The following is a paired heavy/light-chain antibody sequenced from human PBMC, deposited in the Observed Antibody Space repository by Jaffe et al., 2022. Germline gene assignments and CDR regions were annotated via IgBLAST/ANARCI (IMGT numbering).Light chain of an antibody. CDR1: SSNIGSKT. V-gene: IGLV1-44*01. Sequence: QSVLTQPPSASGTPGQRVTISCSGSSSNIGSKTVNWYQQLPGTAPKLLIYSNNQRPSGVPDRFSGSKSGTSASLAISGLQSEDEADYYCAAWDDSLNGRVFGGGTKLTVL. CDR3: AAWDDSLNGRV. J-gene: IGLJ3*02. CDR2: SNN.
Heavy chain of an antibody. J-gene: IGHJ4*02. CDR3: AKDRSLTPYSNYGFDY. D-gene: IGHD4-4*01. CDR1: GFTFNISV. CDR2: ITSGGST. Sequence: EVQLLESGGGWVQPGGSLRLSCAASGFTFNISVMNWVRQAPGKGLEWVSGITSGGSTYYPDSMKGRFTISRDNSKSTLFLQMNSLRAEDTAVYYCAKDRSLTPYSNYGFDYWGQGTLVTVSS. V-gene: IGHV3-23*01.